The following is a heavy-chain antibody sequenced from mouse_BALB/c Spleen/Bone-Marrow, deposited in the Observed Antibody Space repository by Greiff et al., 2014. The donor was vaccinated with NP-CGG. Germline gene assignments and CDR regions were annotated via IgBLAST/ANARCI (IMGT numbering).Heavy chain of an antibody. D-gene: IGHD2-3*01. Sequence: VQLQQSGPGPVAPSQSLSITCTISGFSLTTYGVHWVRQPPGKGLEWLVVIWSDGSTTYNSALKSRLSISKDNSKSQVFLKLNSLQTDDTAMYHCARHDNDGYYLAYWGQGTLVTVSA. CDR2: IWSDGST. V-gene: IGHV2-6-1*01. J-gene: IGHJ3*01. CDR1: GFSLTTYG. CDR3: ARHDNDGYYLAY.